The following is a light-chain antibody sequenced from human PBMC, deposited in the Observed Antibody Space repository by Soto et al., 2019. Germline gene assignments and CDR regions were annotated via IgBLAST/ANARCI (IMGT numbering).Light chain of an antibody. J-gene: IGLJ2*01. Sequence: QSVLTQPPSVSGSPGQSITISCAGTRDDIGAYDYVSWYQQHPGNAPKLLVYEVTNRPSGVSDRFSGSKSGNTASLTISGLQAEDEADYYCNSYTNSSAVVFGGGTKVTV. CDR3: NSYTNSSAVV. CDR2: EVT. V-gene: IGLV2-14*01. CDR1: RDDIGAYDY.